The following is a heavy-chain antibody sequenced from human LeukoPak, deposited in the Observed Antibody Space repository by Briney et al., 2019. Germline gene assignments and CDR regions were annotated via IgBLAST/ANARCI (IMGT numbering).Heavy chain of an antibody. CDR3: AXXXXXXFWSGLIMEGYFDY. CDR1: GYTFTGYY. CDR2: INPNSGGT. Sequence: ASVKVSCKASGYTFTGYYMHWVRQAPGQGLEWMGWINPNSGGTNYAQKFQGRVTMTRDTSISTAYMELSRLRSDDTAVYYCAXXXXXXFWSGLIMEGYFDYWGQGTLVTVSS. D-gene: IGHD3-3*01. J-gene: IGHJ4*02. V-gene: IGHV1-2*02.